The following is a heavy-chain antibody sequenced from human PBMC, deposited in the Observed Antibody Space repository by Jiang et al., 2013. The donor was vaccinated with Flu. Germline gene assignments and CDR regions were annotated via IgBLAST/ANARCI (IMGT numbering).Heavy chain of an antibody. Sequence: LLKPSETLSLTCAVYGGSFSGYYWSWIRQPPGKGLEWIGEINHSGSTDYNPSLKSRVTISVDTSKNQFSLKLSSVTAADTAVYYCARGGKGYCSGGSCYSAPDYWGQGTLVTVSS. CDR1: GGSFSGYY. J-gene: IGHJ4*02. CDR3: ARGGKGYCSGGSCYSAPDY. D-gene: IGHD2-15*01. V-gene: IGHV4-34*01. CDR2: INHSGST.